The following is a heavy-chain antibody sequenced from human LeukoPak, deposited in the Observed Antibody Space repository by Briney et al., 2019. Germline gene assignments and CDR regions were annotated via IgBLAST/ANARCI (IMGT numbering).Heavy chain of an antibody. D-gene: IGHD3-3*01. CDR2: VYHSGST. CDR1: GYSISSGYY. Sequence: ETLSLTCAVSGYSISSGYYWGWIRRPPGKGLEWIGSVYHSGSTYYNPSLKSRVTLSVDTSNNHFSLKLRAVTAADTAVYYCARHNYYHFWSTLNWFDPWGQGTLVTVSS. CDR3: ARHNYYHFWSTLNWFDP. J-gene: IGHJ5*02. V-gene: IGHV4-38-2*01.